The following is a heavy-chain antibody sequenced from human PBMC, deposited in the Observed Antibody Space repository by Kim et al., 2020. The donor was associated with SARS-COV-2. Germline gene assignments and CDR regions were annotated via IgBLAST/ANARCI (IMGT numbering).Heavy chain of an antibody. V-gene: IGHV3-11*04. D-gene: IGHD1-26*01. CDR3: ARDLAVGARRYGMDV. Sequence: SVKGRITISRDNAKKSLYLQMNSLRAEDTAVYYCARDLAVGARRYGMDVWGQGTTVTVSS. J-gene: IGHJ6*02.